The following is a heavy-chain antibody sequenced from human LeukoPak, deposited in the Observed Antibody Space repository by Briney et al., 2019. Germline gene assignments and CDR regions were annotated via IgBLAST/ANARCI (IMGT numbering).Heavy chain of an antibody. Sequence: PGGSLRLSCTASGFTLSSYAVSWIRQPPGKGLEWIGEINHSGSTNYNPSLKSRVTISVDTSKNQFSPKLSSVTAADTAVYYCARGGSSWFPYYYGMDVWGQGTTVTVSS. J-gene: IGHJ6*02. V-gene: IGHV4-34*01. CDR2: INHSGST. D-gene: IGHD6-13*01. CDR3: ARGGSSWFPYYYGMDV. CDR1: GFTLSSYA.